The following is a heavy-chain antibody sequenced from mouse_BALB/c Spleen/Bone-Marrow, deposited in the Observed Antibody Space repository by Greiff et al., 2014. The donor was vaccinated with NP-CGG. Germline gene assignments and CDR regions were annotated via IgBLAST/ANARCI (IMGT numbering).Heavy chain of an antibody. CDR1: GFSLTDYG. Sequence: VQLQQSGPGLVAPSQSLSITCTVSGFSLTDYGVSWIRQPPGKGLEWLGVMWGGGITYYNSTLKSRLSISKDNSKSQVFLKMNSLQTDDTAMYYCAKHDTTVVLDYWGQGTTLTVSS. CDR3: AKHDTTVVLDY. J-gene: IGHJ2*01. V-gene: IGHV2-6-5*01. CDR2: MWGGGIT. D-gene: IGHD1-1*01.